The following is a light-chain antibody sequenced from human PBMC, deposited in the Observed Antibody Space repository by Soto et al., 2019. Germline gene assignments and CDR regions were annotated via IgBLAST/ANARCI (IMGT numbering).Light chain of an antibody. CDR2: WAS. CDR1: QSVLYSSNNKNY. CDR3: QQYYSTPWT. J-gene: IGKJ1*01. Sequence: DIVMTQSPDSLAVSLGERATINCKSSQSVLYSSNNKNYLAWYQQKPGQPPKLLIYWASTRESGVPDRFSGSGSGTDFTLTISSLQAEDVAVYYCQQYYSTPWTFGPGTKVGIK. V-gene: IGKV4-1*01.